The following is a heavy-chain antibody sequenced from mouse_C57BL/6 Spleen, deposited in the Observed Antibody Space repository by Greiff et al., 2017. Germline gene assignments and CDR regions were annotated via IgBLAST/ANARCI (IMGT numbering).Heavy chain of an antibody. CDR3: AIYYGYDGRVWYFDY. CDR2: IDPSGIET. D-gene: IGHD2-2*01. V-gene: IGHV1-52*01. J-gene: IGHJ2*01. Sequence: QVQLQQPGAELVRPGSSVKLSCKASGYTFTSYWMHWVKQRPIQGLEWIGNIDPSGIETHYNQKFKDKATLTVDKSSSTAYMQLSSLTSEDSAVYNCAIYYGYDGRVWYFDYWGKGTTLTVSS. CDR1: GYTFTSYW.